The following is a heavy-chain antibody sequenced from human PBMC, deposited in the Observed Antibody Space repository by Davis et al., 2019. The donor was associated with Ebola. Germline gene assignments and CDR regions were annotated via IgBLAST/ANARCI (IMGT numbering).Heavy chain of an antibody. Sequence: GESLKISCAASGFTLHDYGMDWVRQAPGKGLEWVALISYDGSNKDYADSVKGRFTISRDISKNTLDLQMNSLRAEDTAVYYCAKGDNSGWYGVDYWGQGTLVTVSS. V-gene: IGHV3-30*18. CDR2: ISYDGSNK. CDR1: GFTLHDYG. J-gene: IGHJ4*02. CDR3: AKGDNSGWYGVDY. D-gene: IGHD6-19*01.